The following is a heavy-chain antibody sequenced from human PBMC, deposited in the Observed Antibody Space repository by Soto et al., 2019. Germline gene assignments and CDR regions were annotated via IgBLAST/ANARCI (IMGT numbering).Heavy chain of an antibody. Sequence: GVTRRLSCAASGFTVSYYCMSWSRQAPGKGLEWVSYISISGSTIYYADSVNGRLTITRDNAKSSLYLHMNSLRAEDTAVYYCARDSGGAAAAGYPNFDYWGQGTLGAVSS. CDR2: ISISGSTI. V-gene: IGHV3-11*01. CDR1: GFTVSYYC. CDR3: ARDSGGAAAAGYPNFDY. J-gene: IGHJ4*02. D-gene: IGHD6-13*01.